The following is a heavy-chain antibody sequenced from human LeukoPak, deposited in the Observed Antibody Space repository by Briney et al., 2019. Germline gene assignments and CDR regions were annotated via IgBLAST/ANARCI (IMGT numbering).Heavy chain of an antibody. CDR1: GGTFSSYA. CDR2: IIPIFGTA. D-gene: IGHD6-19*01. J-gene: IGHJ6*02. V-gene: IGHV1-69*13. Sequence: ASVRVSCKASGGTFSSYAISWVRQAPGQGLEWMGGIIPIFGTANYAQKFQGRVTITADESTSTAYMELSSLRSEDTAVYYCAKEVAGDYYGIDVWGQGTTVTVSS. CDR3: AKEVAGDYYGIDV.